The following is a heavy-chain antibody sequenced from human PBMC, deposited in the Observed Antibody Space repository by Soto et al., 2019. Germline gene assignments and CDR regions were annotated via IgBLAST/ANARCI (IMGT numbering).Heavy chain of an antibody. CDR3: AKVTPGPNWETYYYYYGMDV. CDR1: GLTFSSYA. CDR2: ISASGDST. J-gene: IGHJ6*02. Sequence: GGSLRLSCAASGLTFSSYAMSWVRQAPGKGLEWVSVISASGDSTYYADSVKGRFTISRDNSKNTLYLQMNSLRAEDTAVYYCAKVTPGPNWETYYYYYGMDVWGQGTTVTVSS. V-gene: IGHV3-23*01. D-gene: IGHD1-1*01.